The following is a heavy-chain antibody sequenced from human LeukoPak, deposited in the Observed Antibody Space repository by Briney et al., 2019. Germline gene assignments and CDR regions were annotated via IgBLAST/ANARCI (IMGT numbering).Heavy chain of an antibody. V-gene: IGHV4-39*07. CDR1: GGSISSGSYY. D-gene: IGHD3-3*01. CDR2: INHSGST. CDR3: ARGRGITTIFGVVISGMDV. Sequence: PSETLSLTCIVSGGSISSGSYYWSWIRQPPGKGLEWIGEINHSGSTNYNPSLKSRVTISVDTSKNQFSLKLNSVTAADTAVYYCARGRGITTIFGVVISGMDVWGKGATVTVSS. J-gene: IGHJ6*03.